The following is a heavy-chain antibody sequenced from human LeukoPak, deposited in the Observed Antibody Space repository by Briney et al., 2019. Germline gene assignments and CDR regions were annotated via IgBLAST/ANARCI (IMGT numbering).Heavy chain of an antibody. J-gene: IGHJ4*02. CDR1: GFTFSDYY. CDR2: ISGSSSYT. Sequence: PGGSLRLSCAASGFTFSDYYMNWIRQAPGKGLEWVSYISGSSSYTNYADSVKGRFTISRDNAKNSLYLQMNSLRAEDTAVYYCATRGYSSSWYYFDYWGQGTLVTVSS. D-gene: IGHD6-13*01. CDR3: ATRGYSSSWYYFDY. V-gene: IGHV3-11*03.